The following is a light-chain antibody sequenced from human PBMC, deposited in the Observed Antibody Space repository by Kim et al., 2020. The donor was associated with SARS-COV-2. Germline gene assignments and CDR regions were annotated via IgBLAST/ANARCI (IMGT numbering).Light chain of an antibody. V-gene: IGKV3-11*01. CDR3: QQRSNWPP. Sequence: LSVYPGERATLSCRASQSVSSYLAWYQQKPGQAPRLLIYDASNRATGIPARFSGSGSGTDFTLTISSLEPEDFAVYYCQQRSNWPPLGQGTKLEI. J-gene: IGKJ2*01. CDR2: DAS. CDR1: QSVSSY.